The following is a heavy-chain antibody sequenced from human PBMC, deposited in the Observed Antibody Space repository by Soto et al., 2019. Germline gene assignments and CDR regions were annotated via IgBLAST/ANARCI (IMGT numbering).Heavy chain of an antibody. D-gene: IGHD2-15*01. CDR1: GGTFSSYA. CDR3: ARDNSVVVVVAATPDGMDV. V-gene: IGHV1-18*01. Sequence: ASVKVSCKASGGTFSSYAISWVRQAPGQGLEWMGWISAYNGNTNYAQKLQGRVTMTTDTTTNTAYMELRSLRSDDTAVYYCARDNSVVVVVAATPDGMDVWGQGTTVTVSS. J-gene: IGHJ6*02. CDR2: ISAYNGNT.